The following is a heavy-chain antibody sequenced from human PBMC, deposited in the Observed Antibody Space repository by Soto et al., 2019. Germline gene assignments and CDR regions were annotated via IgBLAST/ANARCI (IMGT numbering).Heavy chain of an antibody. CDR2: IIPIFGTA. J-gene: IGHJ4*02. CDR3: ARVPRKYSSSSTDTKPTWALDY. V-gene: IGHV1-69*13. CDR1: GGTFSSYA. D-gene: IGHD6-6*01. Sequence: SVKVSCKASGGTFSSYAISWVRQAPGQGLEWMGGIIPIFGTANYAQKFQGRVTITADESTSTAYMELSSLRSEDTAVYYCARVPRKYSSSSTDTKPTWALDYWGQGTLVTVSS.